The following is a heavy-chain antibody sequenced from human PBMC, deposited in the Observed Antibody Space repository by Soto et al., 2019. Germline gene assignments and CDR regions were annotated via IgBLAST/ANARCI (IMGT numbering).Heavy chain of an antibody. D-gene: IGHD3-22*01. CDR3: ARLYYYDSSRDYYYGMDV. J-gene: IGHJ6*02. V-gene: IGHV1-69*13. Sequence: SVKVSCKASGGTFSSYAISWVRRAPGQGLEWMGGIIPIFGTANYAQKFQGRVTITADESTSTAYMELSSLRSEDTAVYYCARLYYYDSSRDYYYGMDVWGQGTTVTVSS. CDR2: IIPIFGTA. CDR1: GGTFSSYA.